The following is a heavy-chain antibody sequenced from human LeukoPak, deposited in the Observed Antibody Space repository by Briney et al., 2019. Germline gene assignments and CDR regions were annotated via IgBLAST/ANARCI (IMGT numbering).Heavy chain of an antibody. CDR1: GFTFSSYS. Sequence: GGSLRLSCAASGFTFSSYSMNWVRQAPGKGLEWVSSISSSSSYIYYADSVKGRFTISRDNAKNSLYLQMNSLRAGDTAVYYCARGHRRDGYNYEWGQGTLVTVSS. CDR2: ISSSSSYI. J-gene: IGHJ4*02. CDR3: ARGHRRDGYNYE. D-gene: IGHD5-24*01. V-gene: IGHV3-21*01.